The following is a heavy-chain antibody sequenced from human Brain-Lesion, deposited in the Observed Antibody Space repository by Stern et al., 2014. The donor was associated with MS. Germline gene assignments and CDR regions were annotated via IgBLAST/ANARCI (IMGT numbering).Heavy chain of an antibody. CDR1: GGSISSGGYY. CDR3: ARGRVVPGFQYYATDV. Sequence: QAQLVESGPGLVKPSQTLSLSCTVSGGSISSGGYYWSWIRQPAGKGLEWIGRIFNSGSPSYNPSLKSRVTISIDTSKNQFSLRLNSMTAADTAVYYCARGRVVPGFQYYATDVWGQGTTVIVSS. V-gene: IGHV4-61*02. CDR2: IFNSGSP. J-gene: IGHJ6*02. D-gene: IGHD2-2*01.